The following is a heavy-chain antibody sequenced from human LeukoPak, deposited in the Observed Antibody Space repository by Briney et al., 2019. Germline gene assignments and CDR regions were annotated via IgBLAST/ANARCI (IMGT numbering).Heavy chain of an antibody. D-gene: IGHD3-9*01. V-gene: IGHV1-18*04. CDR1: GYTFTSYG. CDR3: ARAPRLPLRYFDWLPGSVLQGWFDP. CDR2: ISAYNGKT. Sequence: ASVKVSCTASGYTFTSYGISWVRQAPGQGLEWMGWISAYNGKTNYAQKLQGRVTMATDASTSTAYMELRSLRSDDTAVYYCARAPRLPLRYFDWLPGSVLQGWFDPWGQGTLVTVSS. J-gene: IGHJ5*02.